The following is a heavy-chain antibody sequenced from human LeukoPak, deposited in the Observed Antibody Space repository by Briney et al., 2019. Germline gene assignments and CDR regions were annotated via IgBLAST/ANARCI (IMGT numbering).Heavy chain of an antibody. CDR2: IYASGST. CDR3: ARDTYSYGSGSYYNICFDY. D-gene: IGHD3-10*01. CDR1: GGSISSCY. V-gene: IGHV4-4*07. J-gene: IGHJ4*02. Sequence: SETLSLTCTVSGGSISSCYWSWIRQPAGKGLEWIGRIYASGSTNYNPSLKSRVTMSVDTSKNQFSLKLSSVTAADTAVYYCARDTYSYGSGSYYNICFDYWGQGTLVTVSS.